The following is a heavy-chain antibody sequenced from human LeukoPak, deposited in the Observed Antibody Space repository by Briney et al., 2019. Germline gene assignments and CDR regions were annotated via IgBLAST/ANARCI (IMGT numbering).Heavy chain of an antibody. CDR1: LGSLRRKLF. CDR2: IYYSGNT. J-gene: IGHJ6*02. V-gene: IGHV4-39*01. CDR3: GRCTTLRDGMEV. D-gene: IGHD2/OR15-2a*01. Sequence: SETLPLTRPHSLGSLRRKLFLDLCIRQPPGKGLDWIGNIYYSGNTYYNPSLKSRLTISVDTSKNQSCQRLSSVTAEDLALERCGRCTTLRDGMEVLGQGTTVTVSS.